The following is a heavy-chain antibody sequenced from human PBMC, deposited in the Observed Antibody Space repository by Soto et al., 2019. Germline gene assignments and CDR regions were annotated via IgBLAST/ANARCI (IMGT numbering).Heavy chain of an antibody. Sequence: GGSLRLSCAASGFTFSSYAMSWVRQAPGKGLEWVSAISGSGGSTYYADSVKGRFTISRDNSKNTLYLQMNSLRAEGTAVYYCATRSRRWDDPGDFDYWGQGTLVPVSS. V-gene: IGHV3-23*01. J-gene: IGHJ4*02. CDR2: ISGSGGST. CDR3: ATRSRRWDDPGDFDY. CDR1: GFTFSSYA. D-gene: IGHD1-26*01.